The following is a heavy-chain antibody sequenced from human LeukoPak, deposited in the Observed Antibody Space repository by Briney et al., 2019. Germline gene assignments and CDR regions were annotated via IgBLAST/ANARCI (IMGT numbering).Heavy chain of an antibody. CDR2: ISSSGTTT. J-gene: IGHJ5*02. V-gene: IGHV3-11*01. Sequence: GGTLRLSCTGSGFTFSDHYMTWIRQAPGKGLEWISYISSSGTTTYYADSVKGRFTISRANAKTSVYLQMEGLGADDTAVYYCARVGSARGWFDPWGQGTLVTVSS. CDR1: GFTFSDHY. D-gene: IGHD1-26*01. CDR3: ARVGSARGWFDP.